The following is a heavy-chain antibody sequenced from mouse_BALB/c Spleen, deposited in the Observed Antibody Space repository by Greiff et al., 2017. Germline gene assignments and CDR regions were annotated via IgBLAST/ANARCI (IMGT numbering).Heavy chain of an antibody. CDR2: ISSGGST. Sequence: EVNLVESGGGLVKPGGSLKLSCAASGFTFSSYAMSWVRQTPEKRLEWVASISSGGSTYYPDSVKGRFTISRDNAKNNLYLQMSSLKSEDTAMYYCAREGLTTPTVYVIEYWGHGASVTASS. J-gene: IGHJ4*01. D-gene: IGHD1-2*01. V-gene: IGHV5-6-5*01. CDR3: AREGLTTPTVYVIEY. CDR1: GFTFSSYA.